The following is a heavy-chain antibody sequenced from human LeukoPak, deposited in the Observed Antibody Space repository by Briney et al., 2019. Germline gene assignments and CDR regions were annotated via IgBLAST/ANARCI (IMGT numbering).Heavy chain of an antibody. CDR3: ARDSVVLLWFGELLPPYMDV. V-gene: IGHV3-74*01. CDR1: GFTFSSYW. Sequence: PGGSLRLSCAASGFTFSSYWMHWVRQAPGKGLVWVSRINSDGSSTSYADSVKGRFTISRDNAKNTLYLQMNSLRAEDTAVYYCARDSVVLLWFGELLPPYMDVWGKGTTVTVSS. J-gene: IGHJ6*03. D-gene: IGHD3-10*01. CDR2: INSDGSST.